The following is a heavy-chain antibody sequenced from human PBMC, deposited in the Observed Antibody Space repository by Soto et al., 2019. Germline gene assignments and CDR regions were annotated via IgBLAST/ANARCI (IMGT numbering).Heavy chain of an antibody. V-gene: IGHV3-33*01. CDR1: GFTFSSYS. J-gene: IGHJ5*02. CDR3: ARDLGMVVDAIPWFDP. Sequence: QVQLVESGGGVVQPGGSLRLSCAASGFTFSSYSMHWVRQAPGKGLEWVAVIWYDGSNKYYADSVKGRFTISRDNSKNTLYLQMNSLRPEDTAVYYCARDLGMVVDAIPWFDPWGQGTLVTVSS. CDR2: IWYDGSNK. D-gene: IGHD2-15*01.